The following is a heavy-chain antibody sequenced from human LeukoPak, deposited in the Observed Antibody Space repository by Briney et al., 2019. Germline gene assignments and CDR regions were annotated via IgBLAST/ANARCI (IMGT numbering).Heavy chain of an antibody. Sequence: SETLSLTCTVSGGSISSGDYYWSWIRQPPGKGLEWIGYIYYSGSTYYNPSLESRVTISVDTSKNQFSLKLSSVTAADTAVYYCARGLSTVTTPFDYWGQGTLVTVSS. V-gene: IGHV4-30-4*08. D-gene: IGHD4-11*01. CDR3: ARGLSTVTTPFDY. CDR2: IYYSGST. J-gene: IGHJ4*02. CDR1: GGSISSGDYY.